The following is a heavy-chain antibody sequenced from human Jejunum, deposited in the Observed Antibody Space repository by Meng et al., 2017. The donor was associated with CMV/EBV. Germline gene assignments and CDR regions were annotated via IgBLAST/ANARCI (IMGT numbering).Heavy chain of an antibody. CDR3: ARVPSSSGCNWFDP. D-gene: IGHD6-6*01. J-gene: IGHJ5*02. CDR1: GRSISSGAYY. CDR2: IYYRGST. V-gene: IGHV4-30-4*08. Sequence: GRSISSGAYYWSWIRQPPWKGLEWVAYIYYRGSTYYNPSLKSRLTISVDASKNHFSLNLSSVTAADTAVYYCARVPSSSGCNWFDPWGQGILVTVSS.